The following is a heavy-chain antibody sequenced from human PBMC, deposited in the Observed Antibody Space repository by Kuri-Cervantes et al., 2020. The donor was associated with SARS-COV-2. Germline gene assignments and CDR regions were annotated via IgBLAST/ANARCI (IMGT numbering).Heavy chain of an antibody. Sequence: GESLKISCAASGFTFSSYAMSWVRQAPGKGLEWVSAISGSGGSTYYADSVKGRFTISRDNSKNTLYLQMNSLRAEDTAVYYCAKVPPRVAWYFDLWGRGTLVTVSS. V-gene: IGHV3-23*01. CDR1: GFTFSSYA. CDR3: AKVPPRVAWYFDL. J-gene: IGHJ2*01. CDR2: ISGSGGST. D-gene: IGHD2-15*01.